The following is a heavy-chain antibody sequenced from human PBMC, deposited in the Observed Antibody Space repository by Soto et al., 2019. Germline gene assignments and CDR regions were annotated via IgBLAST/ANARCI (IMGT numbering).Heavy chain of an antibody. CDR1: GYTFTGYF. CDR3: AKMRFRWSGY. D-gene: IGHD2-15*01. CDR2: INPNSGDT. J-gene: IGHJ4*02. Sequence: ASLKVSCKASGYTFTGYFMDWVRQPPGQGLEWVRWINPNSGDTNYAQKIQGRVTLTRHKTISTAYLELSRLKSDDRAVYYCAKMRFRWSGYWGQGTLVTVSS. V-gene: IGHV1-2*02.